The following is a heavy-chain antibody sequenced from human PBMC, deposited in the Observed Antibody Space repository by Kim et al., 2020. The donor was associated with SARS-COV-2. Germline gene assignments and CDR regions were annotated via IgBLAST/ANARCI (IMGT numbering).Heavy chain of an antibody. CDR2: INHSGST. D-gene: IGHD6-6*01. J-gene: IGHJ5*02. V-gene: IGHV4-34*01. CDR3: ARSGLWMGSAARRGGFGWFDP. Sequence: SETLSLTCDVYGGSFSGYYWSWIRQPPGKGLEWIGEINHSGSTNYNPSLKSRVNISVDTSKNQFSLKLSSVTAADTAVYYCARSGLWMGSAARRGGFGWFDPLGQGTLVTVSS. CDR1: GGSFSGYY.